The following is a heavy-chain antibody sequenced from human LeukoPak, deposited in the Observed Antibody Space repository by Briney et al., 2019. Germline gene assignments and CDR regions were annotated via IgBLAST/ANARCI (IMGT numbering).Heavy chain of an antibody. CDR1: GSTFSSYG. CDR2: IRYDGSNK. D-gene: IGHD1-14*01. V-gene: IGHV3-30*02. J-gene: IGHJ5*02. Sequence: GSLRLSCAASGSTFSSYGMHWVRQAPGKGLEWVAFIRYDGSNKYYADSVKGRFTISRDNSKNTLYLQMNSLRAEDTAVYYCAKDTTPPKAGFDPWGQGTLVTVSS. CDR3: AKDTTPPKAGFDP.